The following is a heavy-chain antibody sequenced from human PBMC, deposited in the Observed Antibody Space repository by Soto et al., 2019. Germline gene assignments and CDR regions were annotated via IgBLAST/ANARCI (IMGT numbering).Heavy chain of an antibody. D-gene: IGHD5-12*01. CDR2: MNPNSGNT. J-gene: IGHJ6*02. V-gene: IGHV1-8*01. CDR1: GYTFTSYD. Sequence: ASVKVSCKASGYTFTSYDINWVRQATGQGLEWMGWMNPNSGNTGYAQKFQGRVTMTRNTSISTDYMELRSLRSEDTAVYYCARDRGWLRTGKYYDMDAWGQGTTVTVSS. CDR3: ARDRGWLRTGKYYDMDA.